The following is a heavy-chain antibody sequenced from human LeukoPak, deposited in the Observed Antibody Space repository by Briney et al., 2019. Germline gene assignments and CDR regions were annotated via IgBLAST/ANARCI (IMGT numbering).Heavy chain of an antibody. J-gene: IGHJ4*02. CDR2: ISSSSSYI. CDR3: ARDRELLGVITFVSDY. D-gene: IGHD3-22*01. V-gene: IGHV3-21*01. Sequence: GGSLRLSCAASGFTFSSYSMNWVRQAPGKGLEWVSSISSSSSYIYYADSVKGRFTISRDNAKNSLYLQMNSRRAEDTAVYYCARDRELLGVITFVSDYWGQGTLVTVSS. CDR1: GFTFSSYS.